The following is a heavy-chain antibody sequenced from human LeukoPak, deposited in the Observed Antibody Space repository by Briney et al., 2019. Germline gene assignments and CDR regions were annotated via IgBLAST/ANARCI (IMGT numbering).Heavy chain of an antibody. Sequence: GGSLRLSCASPTFTVSSNYMSWVRQAPGKGLEWVSIIYSVGNTYYADSVKGRFTISRDNSKNTLYLQMNSLRVEDTAVYYCARVFNIEQKAAYEMDVWGQETTVTVSS. CDR1: TFTVSSNY. CDR3: ARVFNIEQKAAYEMDV. J-gene: IGHJ6*02. V-gene: IGHV3-66*01. CDR2: IYSVGNT. D-gene: IGHD1/OR15-1a*01.